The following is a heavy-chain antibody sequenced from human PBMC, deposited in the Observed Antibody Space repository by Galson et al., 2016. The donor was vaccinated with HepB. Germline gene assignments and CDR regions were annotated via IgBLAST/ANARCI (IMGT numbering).Heavy chain of an antibody. Sequence: SLRLSCAASGFIFSDYGMHWVRQAPGKGLEWVALISDDEDNKYYGDSVKGRFTISRDNSKNTLYLQMNSLRAEDTAVYYCAKDPGYGSGSSSSYGMDVWGQGTTLTVSS. CDR2: ISDDEDNK. D-gene: IGHD3-10*01. CDR1: GFIFSDYG. V-gene: IGHV3-30*18. J-gene: IGHJ6*02. CDR3: AKDPGYGSGSSSSYGMDV.